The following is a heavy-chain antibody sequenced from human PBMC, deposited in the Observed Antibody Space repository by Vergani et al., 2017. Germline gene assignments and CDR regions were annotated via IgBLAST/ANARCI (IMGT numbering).Heavy chain of an antibody. Sequence: QVQLVESGGGVVQPGRSLRLSCAASGFTFSSYAMHWVRQAPGKGLEWVAVISYDGSNKYYADSVKGRFTISRDNSKNTLYLQMNSLRAEDTAVYYCARGQPYGGKGPLDYWGQGTLVTVSS. D-gene: IGHD4-23*01. V-gene: IGHV3-30-3*01. CDR3: ARGQPYGGKGPLDY. CDR2: ISYDGSNK. J-gene: IGHJ4*02. CDR1: GFTFSSYA.